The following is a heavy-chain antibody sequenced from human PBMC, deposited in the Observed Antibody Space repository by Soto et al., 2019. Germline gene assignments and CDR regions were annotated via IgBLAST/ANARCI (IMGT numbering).Heavy chain of an antibody. J-gene: IGHJ6*02. D-gene: IGHD1-26*01. Sequence: QVQLVQSGAEVKKPGASVKVYCKASGYTFTSYGISWVRQAPGQGLEWMGWISAYNGNTNYAQKLQGRVTMTTDTTTSTAYMELRRLRYDDTAVYYCARDRGLGWETYYYYYGMDVWGQGTTVTVSS. CDR1: GYTFTSYG. CDR3: ARDRGLGWETYYYYYGMDV. V-gene: IGHV1-18*01. CDR2: ISAYNGNT.